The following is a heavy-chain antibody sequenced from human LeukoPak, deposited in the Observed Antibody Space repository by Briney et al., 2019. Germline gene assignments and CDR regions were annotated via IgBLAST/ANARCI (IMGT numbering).Heavy chain of an antibody. V-gene: IGHV3-30*19. CDR3: AKDYGGVSNF. D-gene: IGHD3-16*01. J-gene: IGHJ4*02. Sequence: GGSLRLSCAASGFTFRSYGMHWVRQAPGKGLEWVALISPDGSSEYYTGSVKGRFTISRDNSKNTLYLQMNSLRPEDTALYYCAKDYGGVSNFWGQGTLVTVSS. CDR1: GFTFRSYG. CDR2: ISPDGSSE.